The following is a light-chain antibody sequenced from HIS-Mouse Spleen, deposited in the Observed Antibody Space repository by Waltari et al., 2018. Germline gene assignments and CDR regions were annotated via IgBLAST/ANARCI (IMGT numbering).Light chain of an antibody. Sequence: QSALTQPASVSGSPGQSITISCTGTSRDVGGSTYVSWYQQHPGKAPKLMIYEVSNRPSGVSNRFSGSKSGNTASLTISGLQAEDEADYYCSSYTSSSTFFGTGTKVTVL. J-gene: IGLJ1*01. CDR1: SRDVGGSTY. V-gene: IGLV2-14*01. CDR2: EVS. CDR3: SSYTSSSTF.